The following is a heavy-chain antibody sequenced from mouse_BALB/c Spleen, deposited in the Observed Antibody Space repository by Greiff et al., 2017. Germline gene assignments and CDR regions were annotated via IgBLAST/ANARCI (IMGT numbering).Heavy chain of an antibody. Sequence: EVQLVESGGGLVKPGGSLKLSCAASGFAFSSYDMSWVRQTPEKRLEWVAYISSGGGSTYYPDTVKGRFTISRDNAKNTLYLQMSSLKSEDTAMYYCARAYGYGFAYWGQGTLVTVSA. J-gene: IGHJ3*01. CDR3: ARAYGYGFAY. CDR1: GFAFSSYD. D-gene: IGHD1-2*01. CDR2: ISSGGGST. V-gene: IGHV5-12-1*01.